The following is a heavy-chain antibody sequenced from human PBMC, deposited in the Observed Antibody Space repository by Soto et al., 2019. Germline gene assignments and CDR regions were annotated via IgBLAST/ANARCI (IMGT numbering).Heavy chain of an antibody. Sequence: ASVKVSCKASGYTFTSYGISWVRQAPGQGLEWMGWLSVYNGNTNYAQKFQGRVTVTTDTSTSTAYMELSSLRAEDTAVYYCAKEFVPRGQGTLVTVSS. CDR3: AKEFVP. D-gene: IGHD2-8*01. CDR1: GYTFTSYG. CDR2: LSVYNGNT. J-gene: IGHJ4*02. V-gene: IGHV1-18*01.